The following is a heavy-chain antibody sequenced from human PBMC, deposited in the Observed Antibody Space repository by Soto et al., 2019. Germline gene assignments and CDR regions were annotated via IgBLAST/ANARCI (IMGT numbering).Heavy chain of an antibody. J-gene: IGHJ3*02. Sequence: SGPTLLNPTHRLTLTFTFSLLALSTSAVGVGCIRQPPGKALEWLSLIYWNDDKRYSPSLKNRLTITKDNSKKTVVIKMTNTDPLEKATSYSEHTHQIAYFVIWGQGTKVTV. D-gene: IGHD2-15*01. CDR3: EHTHQIAYFVI. CDR1: LLALSTSAVG. CDR2: IYWNDDK. V-gene: IGHV2-5*01.